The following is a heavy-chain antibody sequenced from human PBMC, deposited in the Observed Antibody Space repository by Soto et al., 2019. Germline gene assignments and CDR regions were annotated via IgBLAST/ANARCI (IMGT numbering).Heavy chain of an antibody. CDR3: ACSIRFLDPFDY. Sequence: ASVKVSCKASGYTFTSYAMHWVRQAPGQRLEWMGWINAGNGNTKYSQKFQGRVTITRDTSASTAYMELSSLRSEDTAVYYCACSIRFLDPFDYWGQGTLVTVSS. CDR1: GYTFTSYA. J-gene: IGHJ4*02. CDR2: INAGNGNT. D-gene: IGHD3-3*01. V-gene: IGHV1-3*01.